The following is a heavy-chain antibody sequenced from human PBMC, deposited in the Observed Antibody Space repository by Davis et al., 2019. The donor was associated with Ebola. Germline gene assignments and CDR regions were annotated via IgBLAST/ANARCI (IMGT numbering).Heavy chain of an antibody. CDR3: ARSDGDYRFDY. CDR2: INAGNGNT. J-gene: IGHJ4*02. V-gene: IGHV1-3*01. D-gene: IGHD4-17*01. CDR1: GYTFTNYA. Sequence: ASVKVSCKASGYTFTNYAINWVRQAPGQRLEWMGWINAGNGNTKYSQKFQGRVTITRDTSASTAYMELSSLRSEDTAVYYCARSDGDYRFDYWGQGTLVTVSS.